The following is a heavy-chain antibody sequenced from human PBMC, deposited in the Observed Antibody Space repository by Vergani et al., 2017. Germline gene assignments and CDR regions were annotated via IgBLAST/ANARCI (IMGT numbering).Heavy chain of an antibody. CDR3: AREHRSGDVANWFDP. CDR1: GYSFTSYW. Sequence: EVQLVPSGAEVKKPGESLKISCKGSGYSFTSYWIGWVRQMPGKGLEWMGIIYPGDSDTRYSPSFQGQVTISDDKSISTAYLQWSSLKASDTAMYYCAREHRSGDVANWFDPWEGRTLVAVAS. CDR2: IYPGDSDT. D-gene: IGHD5-12*01. J-gene: IGHJ5*02. V-gene: IGHV5-51*01.